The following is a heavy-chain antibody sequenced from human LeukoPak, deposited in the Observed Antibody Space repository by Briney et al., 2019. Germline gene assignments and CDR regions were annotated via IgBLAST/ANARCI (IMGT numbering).Heavy chain of an antibody. CDR2: INPNSGGT. CDR3: ASSRVVATVSGLNY. CDR1: GYTFTGYY. D-gene: IGHD5-12*01. J-gene: IGHJ4*02. V-gene: IGHV1-2*02. Sequence: GASVKVSCKASGYTFTGYYMHWVRQAPGQELEWMGWINPNSGGTNYAQKFQGRVTMTRDTSISTAYMELSRLRSDDTAVYYCASSRVVATVSGLNYWGQGTLVTVSS.